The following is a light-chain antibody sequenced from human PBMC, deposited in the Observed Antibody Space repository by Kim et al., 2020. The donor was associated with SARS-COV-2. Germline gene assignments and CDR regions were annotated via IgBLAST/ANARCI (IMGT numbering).Light chain of an antibody. CDR3: AAWDDSFNGWV. V-gene: IGLV1-44*01. J-gene: IGLJ3*02. CDR2: TNN. Sequence: QSVLTQPPSASATPGHRVTISCSGSSSNIGSNTVHWYQQFPGSAPKLLIYTNNQRPSGVPDRFSGSKSGTSASLAISGLQSEDEADYYCAAWDDSFNGWVFGGGTQLTVL. CDR1: SSNIGSNT.